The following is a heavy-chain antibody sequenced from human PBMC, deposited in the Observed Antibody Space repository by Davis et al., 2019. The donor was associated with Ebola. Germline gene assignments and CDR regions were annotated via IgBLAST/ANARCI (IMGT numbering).Heavy chain of an antibody. CDR1: GFTFSNYA. Sequence: GESLKISCAASGFTFSNYAMHWVRQAPGKGLEYVSSISNDGGNTFYADSVQGRFAISRDNSKNTLYLQMSSLRAEDTAIYYCAKAGAVFDISMWYLWFNPWGQGTLVTVSS. V-gene: IGHV3-64D*08. D-gene: IGHD6-13*01. CDR2: ISNDGGNT. CDR3: AKAGAVFDISMWYLWFNP. J-gene: IGHJ5*02.